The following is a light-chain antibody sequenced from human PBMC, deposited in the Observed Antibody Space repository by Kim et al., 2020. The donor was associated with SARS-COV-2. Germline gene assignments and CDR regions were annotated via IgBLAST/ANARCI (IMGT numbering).Light chain of an antibody. CDR1: KLGDKY. Sequence: SVSPEQTASITCSGDKLGDKYACWYQQKPGQSPVLVIYQDTKRPSGIPERFSGSNSGNTATLTISGTQAIDAADYYCQTWDSSAVLFGGGTQLTVL. CDR3: QTWDSSAVL. CDR2: QDT. J-gene: IGLJ2*01. V-gene: IGLV3-1*01.